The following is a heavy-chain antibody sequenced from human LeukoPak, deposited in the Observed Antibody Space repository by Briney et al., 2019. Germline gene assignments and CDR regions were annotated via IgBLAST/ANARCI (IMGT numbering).Heavy chain of an antibody. CDR3: ASSGDGSGSSPFDY. CDR1: GYTFTYRY. V-gene: IGHV1-45*02. CDR2: ITPFNGNT. D-gene: IGHD3-10*01. J-gene: IGHJ4*02. Sequence: ASVKVSCKASGYTFTYRYLHWVRQAPGQALEWMGWITPFNGNTNYAQKFQDRVTITRDRSMSTAYMELSSLRSEDTAMYYCASSGDGSGSSPFDYWGQGTLVTVSS.